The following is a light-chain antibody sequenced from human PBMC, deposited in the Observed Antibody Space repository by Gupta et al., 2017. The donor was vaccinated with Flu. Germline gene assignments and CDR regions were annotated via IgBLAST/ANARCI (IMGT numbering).Light chain of an antibody. CDR3: QQSYSTPPDT. J-gene: IGKJ2*01. Sequence: SSLSASVGDRVTITCRASQSISTSLNWYQQKPGKAPKLLIYAASSLQSGVPSRFSGSGSGTDFTLTISSLQPEDFATYYCQQSYSTPPDTFGQGTKLEIK. CDR1: QSISTS. V-gene: IGKV1-39*01. CDR2: AAS.